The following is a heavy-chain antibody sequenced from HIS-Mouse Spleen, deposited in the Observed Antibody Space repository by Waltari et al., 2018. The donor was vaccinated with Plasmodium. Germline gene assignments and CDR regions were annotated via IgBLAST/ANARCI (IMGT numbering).Heavy chain of an antibody. Sequence: EVQLVESGGGLVQPGGSLRLSCAASGFTFSSYWMHWVRQAPGKGLVGVSRMNSEGRSTRYADSGKGRFTISRDNAKNTLYLQMNSLRAEDTAVYYCARTIAAAGTGDAFDMWGQGTMVTVSS. CDR3: ARTIAAAGTGDAFDM. V-gene: IGHV3-74*01. D-gene: IGHD6-13*01. J-gene: IGHJ3*02. CDR1: GFTFSSYW. CDR2: MNSEGRST.